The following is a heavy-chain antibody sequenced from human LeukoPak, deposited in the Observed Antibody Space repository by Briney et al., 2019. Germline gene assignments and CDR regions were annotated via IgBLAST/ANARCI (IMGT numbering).Heavy chain of an antibody. V-gene: IGHV3-30*02. D-gene: IGHD3-22*01. Sequence: GGSLRLSCVASGFTFGSYGMHWVRQAPGKGLEWVAFTRYDGSNKYYADSVKGRFTISRDNSKNTLYLQMNTLRAEDTAVYYCAKGSFLTVWRYYYDSSDYPMCDAFDIWGQGTMVTVSS. CDR1: GFTFGSYG. CDR2: TRYDGSNK. J-gene: IGHJ3*02. CDR3: AKGSFLTVWRYYYDSSDYPMCDAFDI.